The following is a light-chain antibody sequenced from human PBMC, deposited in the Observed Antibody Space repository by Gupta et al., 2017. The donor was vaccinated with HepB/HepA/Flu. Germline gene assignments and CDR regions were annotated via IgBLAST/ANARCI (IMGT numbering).Light chain of an antibody. CDR2: GTS. CDR1: QSVDCN. J-gene: IGKJ2*01. CDR3: ERYNKYPFT. Sequence: EIVMTQSPVTLSVSPGERATLSCRASQSVDCNYLCWYQQNTGHAPRLLIYGTSIRFTGVPPWCSGGGCGAEFTLTSDIVHSDYVADYCWERYNKYPFTFGQGTRLEIK. V-gene: IGKV3D-15*03.